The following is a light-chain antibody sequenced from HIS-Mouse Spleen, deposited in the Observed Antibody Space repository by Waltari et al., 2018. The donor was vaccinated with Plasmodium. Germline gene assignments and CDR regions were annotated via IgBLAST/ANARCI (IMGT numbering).Light chain of an antibody. V-gene: IGKV1-39*01. J-gene: IGKJ3*01. CDR2: AAS. CDR1: QSISSY. Sequence: DIQMTQSPSSLSASVGDRVTITCRASQSISSYLNWYQQKPGKAPKLLSYAASSLQSGVPSRFSGSGSETDVTLTISSLQPEDFATYYCQQSYSTPLFTFGPGTKVDIK. CDR3: QQSYSTPLFT.